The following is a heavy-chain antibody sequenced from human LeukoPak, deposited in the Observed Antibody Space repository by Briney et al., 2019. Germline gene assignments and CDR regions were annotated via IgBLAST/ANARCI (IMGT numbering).Heavy chain of an antibody. Sequence: SVKVSCKASGGTFSSYAISWVRQAPGQGLEWMGGIIPIFGTANYAQKFQGRVTITADESTSTAYMELSSLRSEDTAVYYCARQTYYDFWSGYYEFDYWGQGTLVTVPS. D-gene: IGHD3-3*01. CDR1: GGTFSSYA. CDR3: ARQTYYDFWSGYYEFDY. V-gene: IGHV1-69*13. J-gene: IGHJ4*02. CDR2: IIPIFGTA.